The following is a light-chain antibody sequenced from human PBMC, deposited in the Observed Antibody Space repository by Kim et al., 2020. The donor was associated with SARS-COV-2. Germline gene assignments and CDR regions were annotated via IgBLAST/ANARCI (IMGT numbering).Light chain of an antibody. CDR1: KLGDKY. Sequence: SPGQAASIPCSGDKLGDKYACWYQQKPGQSPVLVIYQDSKRPSGIPERFSGSNSGNTATLTISGTQAMDEADYYCQAWDSSTANWVFGGGTQLTVL. J-gene: IGLJ3*02. CDR2: QDS. V-gene: IGLV3-1*01. CDR3: QAWDSSTANWV.